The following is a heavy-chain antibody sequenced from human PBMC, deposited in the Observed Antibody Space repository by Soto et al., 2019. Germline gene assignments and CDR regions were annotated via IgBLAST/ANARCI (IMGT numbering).Heavy chain of an antibody. CDR2: ISYDGSNK. J-gene: IGHJ6*02. D-gene: IGHD2-15*01. CDR3: ARIHCSGGSCYGYYYYGMDV. Sequence: GGSLRLSCAASGFAFSSYAMHWVRQAPGKGLEWVAVISYDGSNKYYADSVEGRFTISRDNSKNTLYLQMNSLRAEDTAVYYCARIHCSGGSCYGYYYYGMDVWGQGTTVTVSS. V-gene: IGHV3-30-3*01. CDR1: GFAFSSYA.